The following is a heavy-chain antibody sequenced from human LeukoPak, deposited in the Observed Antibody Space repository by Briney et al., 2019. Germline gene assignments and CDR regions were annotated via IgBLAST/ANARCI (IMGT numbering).Heavy chain of an antibody. CDR1: GFTFSDYW. D-gene: IGHD1-1*01. CDR2: IKGDGSEK. CDR3: ARDLNWETY. Sequence: GGSLRLSCAASGFTFSDYWMSWVRQAPGKGLEWVANIKGDGSEKYYVDSVKDRFTISRDNAKNSLFLQMDSLRAEDTAVYYCARDLNWETYWGQGTLVTVSS. J-gene: IGHJ4*02. V-gene: IGHV3-7*01.